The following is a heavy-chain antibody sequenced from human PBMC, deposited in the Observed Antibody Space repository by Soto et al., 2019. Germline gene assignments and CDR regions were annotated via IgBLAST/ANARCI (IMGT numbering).Heavy chain of an antibody. CDR3: AKDSYPGGVYSSSWYSPGYYYYMDV. J-gene: IGHJ6*03. Sequence: GGSLRLSCAASGFTFSSYAMSWVRQAPGKGLEWVSAISGSGGSTYYADSVKGRFTISRDNSKNTLYLQMNSLRAEDTAVYYCAKDSYPGGVYSSSWYSPGYYYYMDVWGKGTTVTVSS. CDR2: ISGSGGST. CDR1: GFTFSSYA. V-gene: IGHV3-23*01. D-gene: IGHD6-13*01.